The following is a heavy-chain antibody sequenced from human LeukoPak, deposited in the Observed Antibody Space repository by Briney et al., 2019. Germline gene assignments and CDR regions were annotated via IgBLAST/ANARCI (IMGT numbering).Heavy chain of an antibody. CDR2: INHSGST. D-gene: IGHD7-27*01. J-gene: IGHJ4*02. CDR3: AGGNSLGIEN. CDR1: GGSISSGGYY. Sequence: SQTLSLTCTVSGGSISSGGYYWSWIRQPPGKGLEWIGEINHSGSTNYNPSLKSRVTISVDTSKNQFSLKLSSVTAADTAVYYCAGGNSLGIENWGQGTLVTVSS. V-gene: IGHV4-30-2*01.